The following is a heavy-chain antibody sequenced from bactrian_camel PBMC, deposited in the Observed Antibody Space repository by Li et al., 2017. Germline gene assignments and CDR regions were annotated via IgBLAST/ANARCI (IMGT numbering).Heavy chain of an antibody. CDR3: ATIWSWVPHSG. Sequence: HVQLVESGGGSVQAGGSLRLSCVVSGYSVSRYCMGWFRRLPGQEREGVAAIAGDGRTDYADSVKGRFTVSRDSTRNTLYLQMNNLKTEDTGVYYCATIWSWVPHSGWGQGTQVTVS. CDR2: IAGDGRT. D-gene: IGHD4*01. J-gene: IGHJ4*01. V-gene: IGHV3S55*01. CDR1: GYSVSRYC.